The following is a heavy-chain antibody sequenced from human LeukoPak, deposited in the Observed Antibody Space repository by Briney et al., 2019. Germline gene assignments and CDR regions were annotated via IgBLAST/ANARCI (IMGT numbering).Heavy chain of an antibody. Sequence: PGGSLRLSCAASGFTFSSYAMSWVRQAPGKGLEWVSAISGSGGSTYYADSVKGRFTISRDNSKNTLYLQMNSPRAEDTAVYYCAKDMTDYGDYVSNYFDYWGQGTLVTVSS. CDR2: ISGSGGST. D-gene: IGHD4-17*01. CDR1: GFTFSSYA. V-gene: IGHV3-23*01. CDR3: AKDMTDYGDYVSNYFDY. J-gene: IGHJ4*02.